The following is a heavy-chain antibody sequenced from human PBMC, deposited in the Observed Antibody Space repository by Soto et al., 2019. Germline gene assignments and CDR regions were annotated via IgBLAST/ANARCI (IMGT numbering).Heavy chain of an antibody. D-gene: IGHD3-10*01. Sequence: QVQLQESGPGLVKPSQTLSLTCTVSGGSISSGDYYWSWIRQPPGKGLEWIGYIYYSGSTYYNPPHNSRFNISVDTSKNQFSLKLSSVTAADTAVYYCARVGGFGATTIDYWGQGTLVTVSS. J-gene: IGHJ4*02. CDR1: GGSISSGDYY. CDR3: ARVGGFGATTIDY. CDR2: IYYSGST. V-gene: IGHV4-30-4*01.